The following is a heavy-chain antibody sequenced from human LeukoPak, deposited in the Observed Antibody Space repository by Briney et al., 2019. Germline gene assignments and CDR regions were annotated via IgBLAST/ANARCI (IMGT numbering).Heavy chain of an antibody. Sequence: GGSLRLSCAASGIPFGDAWMSWVRQPPGKGLEWVGRIKSRAHGGATEYAASVKGRLIISRDDSKNMLYLEMNGLIIEDTGVYYCSAVHHYQLKSWGQGTLVTVSS. J-gene: IGHJ4*02. CDR3: SAVHHYQLKS. CDR2: IKSRAHGGAT. V-gene: IGHV3-15*01. D-gene: IGHD1-1*01. CDR1: GIPFGDAW.